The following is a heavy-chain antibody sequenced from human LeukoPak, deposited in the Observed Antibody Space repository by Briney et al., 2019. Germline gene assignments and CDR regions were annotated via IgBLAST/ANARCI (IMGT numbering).Heavy chain of an antibody. J-gene: IGHJ4*02. CDR2: VYPSNSET. CDR3: ARHRYSGSDTQGFDS. CDR1: GYRFTEYW. Sequence: GESLKISCKDSGYRFTEYWIAWVRQMPGKGLEWMGIVYPSNSETRYSPSFQGRVTISADKSISTAYLQWSSLEASDTAMYFCARHRYSGSDTQGFDSWGQGALVTVSS. D-gene: IGHD5-12*01. V-gene: IGHV5-51*01.